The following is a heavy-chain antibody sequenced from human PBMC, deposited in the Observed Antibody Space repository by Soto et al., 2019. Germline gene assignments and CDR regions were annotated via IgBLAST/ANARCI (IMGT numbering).Heavy chain of an antibody. CDR2: XNPXNXAX. J-gene: IGHJ5*02. Sequence: ASVQVSCKAPRYIFTAYFMHWVRQAPGQGLEWXVXXNPXNXAXHXXXXFQGRVTMTRDTSISTAYMELSSLRSDDTAVYYCASHDPGARFDPWGQGTLVTVSS. D-gene: IGHD1-1*01. V-gene: IGHV1-2*02. CDR1: RYIFTAYF. CDR3: ASHDPGARFDP.